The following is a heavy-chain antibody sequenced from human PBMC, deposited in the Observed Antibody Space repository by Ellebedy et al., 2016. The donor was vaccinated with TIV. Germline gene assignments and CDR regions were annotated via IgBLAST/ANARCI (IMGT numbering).Heavy chain of an antibody. CDR3: ARLRPVAGTGGY. CDR1: GGSISSGDY. D-gene: IGHD6-19*01. V-gene: IGHV3-23*01. CDR2: VSESGDWT. Sequence: ETLSLTCTVSGGSISSGDYYWSWIRQSPGKGLEWVSSVSESGDWTDYADSVKGRFTISRENSKSTLFLQMNSLTVEDTAVYYCARLRPVAGTGGYWGQGTLVTVSS. J-gene: IGHJ4*02.